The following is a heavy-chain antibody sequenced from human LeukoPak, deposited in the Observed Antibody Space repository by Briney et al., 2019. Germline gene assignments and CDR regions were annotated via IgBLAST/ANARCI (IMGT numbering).Heavy chain of an antibody. CDR1: GDSVSSGNYY. D-gene: IGHD3-22*01. CDR3: ARGQDDRSGTFDY. CDR2: MSPSGTT. V-gene: IGHV4-61*01. J-gene: IGHJ4*02. Sequence: SGTLSLTCTVSGDSVSSGNYYLSWIRQPPGKGLDWITYMSPSGTTKYNPSLKSRVTTSVDTSRTQFSLRLSSVTAADTAVYYCARGQDDRSGTFDYWGQGIPVTVSS.